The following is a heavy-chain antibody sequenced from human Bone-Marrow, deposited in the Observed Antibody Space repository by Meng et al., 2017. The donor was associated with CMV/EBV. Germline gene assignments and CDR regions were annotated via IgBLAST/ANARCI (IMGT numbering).Heavy chain of an antibody. D-gene: IGHD3-3*02. CDR1: GGSVSSGSYY. Sequence: SETLSLTCTVSGGSVSSGSYYWSWIRQPPGKGLEWIGYIYYSGSTNYNPSLKSRVTMSMDRSKNQFSPTLISVTAADTAMYYCARGPRGIGRSAIDVWGQGVLVTVSS. CDR2: IYYSGST. V-gene: IGHV4-61*01. CDR3: ARGPRGIGRSAIDV. J-gene: IGHJ4*02.